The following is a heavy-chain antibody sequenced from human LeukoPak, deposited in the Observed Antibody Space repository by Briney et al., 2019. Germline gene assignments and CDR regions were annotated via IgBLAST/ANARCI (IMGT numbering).Heavy chain of an antibody. D-gene: IGHD6-13*01. CDR2: INWNGGST. V-gene: IGHV3-20*04. J-gene: IGHJ4*02. CDR3: ATNAATGIIDY. CDR1: GFTFDDYG. Sequence: GGSLRLSCAASGFTFDDYGMSWVRHTPGKGLEWVSGINWNGGSTGYADSVKGRFTISRDNAKNSLYLQMNSLRAEDTAVYYCATNAATGIIDYWGQGILVTVSS.